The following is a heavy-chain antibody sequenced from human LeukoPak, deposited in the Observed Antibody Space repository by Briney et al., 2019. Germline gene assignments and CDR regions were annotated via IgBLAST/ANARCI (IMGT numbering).Heavy chain of an antibody. V-gene: IGHV3-30-3*01. CDR2: ISYDGSNK. J-gene: IGHJ4*02. Sequence: GGSLRLSCAASRFTFSSYVMHWVRQAPGKGLEWVAVISYDGSNKYYADSVKGRFTISRDNSKNTLYLQMNSLRAEDTAVYYCARDRSCNSTSCYDFDYWGQGTLVTVSS. D-gene: IGHD2-2*01. CDR3: ARDRSCNSTSCYDFDY. CDR1: RFTFSSYV.